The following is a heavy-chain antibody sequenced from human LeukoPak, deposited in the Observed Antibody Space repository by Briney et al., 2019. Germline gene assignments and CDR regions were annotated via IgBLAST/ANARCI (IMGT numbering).Heavy chain of an antibody. Sequence: PGRSLRLSCTASGFTFGDYAMSWVRQAPGKGLEWVGFIRSKAYGGTTEYAASVKGRFTISRDDSKSIAYLQMNSLKTEDTAVYYCAKPLFDSIAAAGLDAFDIWGQGTMVTVSS. J-gene: IGHJ3*02. CDR2: IRSKAYGGTT. CDR1: GFTFGDYA. V-gene: IGHV3-49*04. CDR3: AKPLFDSIAAAGLDAFDI. D-gene: IGHD6-13*01.